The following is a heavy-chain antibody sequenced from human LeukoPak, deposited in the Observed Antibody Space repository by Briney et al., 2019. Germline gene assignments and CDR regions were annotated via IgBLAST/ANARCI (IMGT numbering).Heavy chain of an antibody. CDR2: IYYSGST. J-gene: IGHJ1*01. V-gene: IGHV4-39*01. D-gene: IGHD3-10*01. CDR3: ARDYPEYLQH. Sequence: PSETLSLTCTVSGGSISSSTYYWGWIRQPPGKGLEWIGSIYYSGSTYYNPSLKSRVTISVDTSKNQFSLRLSSVTAADTAVYYCARDYPEYLQHWGQGTLVTVSS. CDR1: GGSISSSTYY.